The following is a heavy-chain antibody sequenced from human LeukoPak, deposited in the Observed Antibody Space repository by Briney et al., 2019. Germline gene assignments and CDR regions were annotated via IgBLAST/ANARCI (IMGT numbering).Heavy chain of an antibody. V-gene: IGHV3-7*01. Sequence: GGSLRLSCAASGFTLSNYWMSWVRQAPGKGLEWVANIKQDGSEKYYVDSVKGRFTISRDNAKNSLYLQINSLGAKDTAVYYCARGLHSFDYWGQGTLVTVSS. CDR1: GFTLSNYW. J-gene: IGHJ4*02. CDR2: IKQDGSEK. CDR3: ARGLHSFDY.